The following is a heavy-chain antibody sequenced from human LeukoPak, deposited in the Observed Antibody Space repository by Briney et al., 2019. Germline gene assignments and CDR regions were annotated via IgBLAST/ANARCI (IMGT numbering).Heavy chain of an antibody. J-gene: IGHJ4*02. CDR2: INPSGGST. V-gene: IGHV1-46*01. CDR1: GYTLTELS. D-gene: IGHD3-22*01. CDR3: ARSYYYDSSGPTDY. Sequence: GASVKVSCKVSGYTLTELSMHWVRQAPGQGLEWMGIINPSGGSTSYAQKFQGRVTMTRDTSTSTVYMELSSLRSEDTAVYYCARSYYYDSSGPTDYWGQGTLVTVSS.